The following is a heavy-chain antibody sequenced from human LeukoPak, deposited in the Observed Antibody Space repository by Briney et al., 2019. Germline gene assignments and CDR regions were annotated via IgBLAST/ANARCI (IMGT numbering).Heavy chain of an antibody. CDR2: ISYDGSNK. CDR1: GFTFSSYA. D-gene: IGHD2/OR15-2a*01. J-gene: IGHJ4*02. CDR3: ARPELQYYYYFDY. V-gene: IGHV3-30-3*01. Sequence: GGSLRLSCAASGFTFSSYAMHWVRQAPGKGLEWVAVISYDGSNKYYADSVKGRFTISRDNSKNTLYLQMNSLRAEDTAVYYCARPELQYYYYFDYWGQGTLVTVSS.